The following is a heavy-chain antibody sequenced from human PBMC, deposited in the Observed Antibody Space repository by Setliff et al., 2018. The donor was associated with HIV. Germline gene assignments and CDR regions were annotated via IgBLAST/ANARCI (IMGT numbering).Heavy chain of an antibody. V-gene: IGHV4-4*07. J-gene: IGHJ4*02. Sequence: PSETLSLTCSVSSDSITTYYWTWIRQPVGKGLEWIGRIFTSGSTNYNPSLKSRDTMSFDRSKNQFSLTLTSMTAADTAVYYCARGGSRGLDYWGQGTPVTVSS. CDR2: IFTSGST. CDR1: SDSITTYY. D-gene: IGHD3-16*01. CDR3: ARGGSRGLDY.